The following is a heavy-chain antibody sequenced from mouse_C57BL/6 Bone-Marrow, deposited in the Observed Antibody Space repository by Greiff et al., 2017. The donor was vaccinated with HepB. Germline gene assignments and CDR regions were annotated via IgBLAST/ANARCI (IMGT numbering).Heavy chain of an antibody. CDR3: ARSCYWAMDY. CDR1: GYTFTSYG. D-gene: IGHD1-1*01. CDR2: IYPRSGNT. Sequence: VQLQQSGAELAKPGASVKLSCKASGYTFTSYGISWVKQRTGQGLEWIGEIYPRSGNTYYNEKFKGKATLTADKSSSTAYMELRSLTSEDSAVYFCARSCYWAMDYWGQGTSVTVSS. J-gene: IGHJ4*01. V-gene: IGHV1-81*01.